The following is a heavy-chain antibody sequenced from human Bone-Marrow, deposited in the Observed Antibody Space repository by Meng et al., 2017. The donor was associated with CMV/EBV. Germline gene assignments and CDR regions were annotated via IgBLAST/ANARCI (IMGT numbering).Heavy chain of an antibody. J-gene: IGHJ4*02. CDR2: INWNGGSI. D-gene: IGHD3-10*01. CDR1: GFTFDDYG. V-gene: IGHV3-20*03. Sequence: SGFTFDDYGMNWVRLVPGKGLGWVSGINWNGGSIGYADSVKGRFTISRDNAKNSLYLQMNSLRVEDTALYYCARCRGSGSYYNPSDYWGQGTLVTVSS. CDR3: ARCRGSGSYYNPSDY.